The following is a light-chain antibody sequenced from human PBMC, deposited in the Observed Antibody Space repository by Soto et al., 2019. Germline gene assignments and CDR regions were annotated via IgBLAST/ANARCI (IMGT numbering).Light chain of an antibody. J-gene: IGKJ4*01. V-gene: IGKV1-39*01. CDR1: HSISSY. CDR3: QQSYSTTPEDLT. CDR2: AAS. Sequence: DIQMTQSPSSLSASVGDRVTITCRASHSISSYLNWYQQKPGKAPKLLIYAASSLQSGVPSRFSGSGSGTEFTLTISSLQPEDFATYYCQQSYSTTPEDLTFGGGTKVDIK.